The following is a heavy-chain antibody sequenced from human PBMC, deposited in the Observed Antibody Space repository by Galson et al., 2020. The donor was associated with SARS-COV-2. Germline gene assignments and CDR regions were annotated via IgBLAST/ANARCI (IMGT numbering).Heavy chain of an antibody. CDR2: IQPRGAP. D-gene: IGHD4-17*01. J-gene: IGHJ3*02. CDR3: ARLHYGEDAPEAFDI. Sequence: WNWIRQTPGQGLPWNSSIQPRGAPSYNLSLKSRVTLQADRSKNQLSLRLSSVTAADTAVYYCARLHYGEDAPEAFDIWGPGTRVTVSS. V-gene: IGHV4-30-2*01.